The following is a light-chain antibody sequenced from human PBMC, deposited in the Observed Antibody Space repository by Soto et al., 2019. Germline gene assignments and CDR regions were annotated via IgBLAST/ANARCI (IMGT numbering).Light chain of an antibody. V-gene: IGLV2-23*01. CDR2: EGS. Sequence: QSALTQPASVSGSPGQSIIISCTGASSDIGRYNLVSWYQQFPATAPKLLIYEGSERPSGVSGRFSGSQSGTTASLTISGLQAEDEADYYCCSYARSGTVLFGGGTKLTVL. CDR3: CSYARSGTVL. J-gene: IGLJ2*01. CDR1: SSDIGRYNL.